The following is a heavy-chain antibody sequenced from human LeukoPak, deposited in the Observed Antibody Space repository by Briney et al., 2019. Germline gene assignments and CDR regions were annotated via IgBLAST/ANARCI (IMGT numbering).Heavy chain of an antibody. CDR2: IYSGGST. D-gene: IGHD3-10*01. CDR1: GFTVSSNY. CDR3: ARVGSLRPYYYGSGQYYFDY. J-gene: IGHJ4*02. Sequence: GGSLRLSCAACGFTVSSNYMSWVRQAPGKGLEWVSVIYSGGSTYYADSVKGRFTISRDNSKNTLYLQMNSLRAEDTAVYYCARVGSLRPYYYGSGQYYFDYWGQGTLVTVSS. V-gene: IGHV3-53*01.